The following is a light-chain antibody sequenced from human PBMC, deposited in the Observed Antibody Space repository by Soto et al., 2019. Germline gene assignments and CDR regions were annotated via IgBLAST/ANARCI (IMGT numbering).Light chain of an antibody. J-gene: IGKJ4*01. CDR3: QQYFATPLT. Sequence: DIVMTQSPDSLAVSPGERATFNCKSSQSLLFSTNNKNYLAWYQQKFGQPPKLLIYWASARDSGVPDRFSASGSETNFTLTISSLQADDVAVYYCQQYFATPLTFGGGTRVEI. CDR1: QSLLFSTNNKNY. V-gene: IGKV4-1*01. CDR2: WAS.